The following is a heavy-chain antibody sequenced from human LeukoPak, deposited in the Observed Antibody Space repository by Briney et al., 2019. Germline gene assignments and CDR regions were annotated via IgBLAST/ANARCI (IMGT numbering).Heavy chain of an antibody. CDR3: ARDLMVVAATGELDY. D-gene: IGHD2-15*01. V-gene: IGHV1-69*04. CDR1: GGTFSSYA. CDR2: IIPILGIA. Sequence: ASVKVSCKASGGTFSSYATSWVRQAPGQGLEWMGRIIPILGIANYAQKFQGRVTITADKSTSTAYMELSSLRSEDTAVYYCARDLMVVAATGELDYWGQGTLVTVSS. J-gene: IGHJ4*02.